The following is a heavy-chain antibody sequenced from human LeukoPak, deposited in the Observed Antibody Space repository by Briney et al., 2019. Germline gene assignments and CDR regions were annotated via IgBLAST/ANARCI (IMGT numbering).Heavy chain of an antibody. J-gene: IGHJ4*02. Sequence: PGGSLRLSCAASGFTFSSYAMSWVRQAPGKGLEWVAVISYDGSNKYYADSVKGRFTISRDNSKNTLYLQMNSLRAEDTAVYYCARPQGMVRGVMGFDYWGQGTLVTVSS. CDR2: ISYDGSNK. CDR1: GFTFSSYA. D-gene: IGHD3-10*01. CDR3: ARPQGMVRGVMGFDY. V-gene: IGHV3-30-3*01.